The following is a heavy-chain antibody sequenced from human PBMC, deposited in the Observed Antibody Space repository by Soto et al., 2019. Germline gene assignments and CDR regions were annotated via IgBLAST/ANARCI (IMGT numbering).Heavy chain of an antibody. CDR2: ISENGADT. V-gene: IGHV3-23*01. Sequence: DVQLLESGGGLVQPGGSVRLSCAASGFTFSSYAMSWVRQAPGKGLEWVSAISENGADTSYADSVRGRFTISRDNSKDTLFLQMNSLRADDTAVYYCGKERRGSGWFVCSYWDQGILVTVSS. D-gene: IGHD6-19*01. CDR1: GFTFSSYA. J-gene: IGHJ4*02. CDR3: GKERRGSGWFVCSY.